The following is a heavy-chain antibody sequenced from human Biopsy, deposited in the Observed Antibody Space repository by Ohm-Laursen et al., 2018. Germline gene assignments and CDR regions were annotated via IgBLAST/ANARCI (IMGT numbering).Heavy chain of an antibody. D-gene: IGHD6-6*01. J-gene: IGHJ5*02. CDR2: MIPSSGKT. CDR1: GYSFSTYD. V-gene: IGHV1-8*01. Sequence: GASVKVSCKASGYSFSTYDVNWVRQARGQGLEWMGWMIPSSGKTGYAQRFQGRVTLTMNTSISTAYMELSGLRSEDTAVYFCARGYSRRVSIFEASIYWFDNWGQGTLVTVSS. CDR3: ARGYSRRVSIFEASIYWFDN.